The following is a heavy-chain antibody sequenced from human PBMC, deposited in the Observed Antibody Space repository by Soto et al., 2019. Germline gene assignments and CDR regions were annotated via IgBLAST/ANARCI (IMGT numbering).Heavy chain of an antibody. D-gene: IGHD1-26*01. V-gene: IGHV3-64D*06. J-gene: IGHJ4*02. CDR1: GLTFSSYA. Sequence: PVESLRLSCSASGLTFSSYAMHWVRQAPGKGLEYVSAISSNGGSTYYADSVKGRFTISRDNSKNTLYLQMSSLRAEDTAVYYCVIWTRSGSYFHWGQGTLVTV. CDR2: ISSNGGST. CDR3: VIWTRSGSYFH.